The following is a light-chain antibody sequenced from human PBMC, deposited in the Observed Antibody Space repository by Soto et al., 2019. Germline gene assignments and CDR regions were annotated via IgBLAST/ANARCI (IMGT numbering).Light chain of an antibody. J-gene: IGKJ1*01. CDR1: QSVSSN. V-gene: IGKV3-15*01. CDR3: QQYNNWPKT. CDR2: GAS. Sequence: IVMTQSPATLSVSPGERATLSCRDSQSVSSNLAWYQQKPGQAPRLLIYGASTRATGIPARFSGSGSGTEFTLTISSLQSEDFAVYYCQQYNNWPKTFGQGTKVDIK.